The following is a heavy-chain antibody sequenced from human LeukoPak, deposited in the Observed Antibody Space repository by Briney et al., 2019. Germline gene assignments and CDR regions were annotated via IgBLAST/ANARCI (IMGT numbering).Heavy chain of an antibody. D-gene: IGHD6-13*01. CDR3: ARDRHIAAAGTPDY. Sequence: ASVKVSCKASGYTFTGYYMHWVRQAPGQRLEWMGWINPNSGGTNYAQKFQGRVTMTRDTSISTAYMELSRLRSDDTAVYYCARDRHIAAAGTPDYWGQGTLVTVSS. CDR2: INPNSGGT. V-gene: IGHV1-2*02. CDR1: GYTFTGYY. J-gene: IGHJ4*02.